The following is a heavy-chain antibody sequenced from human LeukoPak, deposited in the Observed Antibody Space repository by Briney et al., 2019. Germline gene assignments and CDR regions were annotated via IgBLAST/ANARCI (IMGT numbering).Heavy chain of an antibody. CDR2: IKAKPHGGTT. J-gene: IGHJ4*02. Sequence: GGSLRLSCAASGFTFINTWMAWVRQAPGKGLEWVGRIKAKPHGGTTDYAAPVKGRFTISRDDSKNTLYLQMNSLRAEDTAVYYCTRETGPVDYWGQGTLVTVSP. D-gene: IGHD4-23*01. CDR3: TRETGPVDY. CDR1: GFTFINTW. V-gene: IGHV3-15*01.